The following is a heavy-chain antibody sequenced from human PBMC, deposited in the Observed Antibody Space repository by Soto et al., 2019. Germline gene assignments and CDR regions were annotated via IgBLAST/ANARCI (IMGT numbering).Heavy chain of an antibody. Sequence: ASVKVSCKASGYTFTKFHIHWVRQAPGQGLEWMGMIDPSGGVTRDAQRVQGRITMTSDTSTSSVYMELRGLRSEHTGVYYCARDVIGHDHYETIASYFDPWGPGTLVSV. D-gene: IGHD3-16*01. CDR1: GYTFTKFH. CDR2: IDPSGGVT. J-gene: IGHJ4*02. V-gene: IGHV1-46*01. CDR3: ARDVIGHDHYETIASYFDP.